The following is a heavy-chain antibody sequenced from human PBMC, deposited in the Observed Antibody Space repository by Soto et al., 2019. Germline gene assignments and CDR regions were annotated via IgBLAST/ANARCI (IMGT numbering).Heavy chain of an antibody. D-gene: IGHD2-15*01. CDR1: GFTVSSKY. J-gene: IGHJ6*03. CDR2: IQSGGTT. Sequence: EVQLVESGGGLVQPGGSLRLSCAASGFTVSSKYMSWVRQAPGKGLEWVSLIQSGGTTYYADSVKGRFTISRDSSKNILHLQMDSLKAEDTAVYYCARDDILCSGGSCDGVPMDVWGKVTTVTVSS. CDR3: ARDDILCSGGSCDGVPMDV. V-gene: IGHV3-66*01.